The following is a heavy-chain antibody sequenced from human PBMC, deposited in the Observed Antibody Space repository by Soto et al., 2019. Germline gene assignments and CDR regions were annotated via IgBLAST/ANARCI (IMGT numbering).Heavy chain of an antibody. Sequence: GGSLRLSYAASGFTFSSYWMSWVRQAPGKGLEWVANIKQDGSEKYYVDSVKGRFTISRDNAKNSLYLQMNSLRVEDTAVYYCARDFRGSYGVFYYGMDVWGQGTTVTVSS. D-gene: IGHD5-18*01. CDR1: GFTFSSYW. J-gene: IGHJ6*02. CDR2: IKQDGSEK. CDR3: ARDFRGSYGVFYYGMDV. V-gene: IGHV3-7*05.